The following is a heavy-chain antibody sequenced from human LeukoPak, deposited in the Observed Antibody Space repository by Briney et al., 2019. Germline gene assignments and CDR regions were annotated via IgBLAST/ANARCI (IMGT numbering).Heavy chain of an antibody. CDR3: ARVSHYVWGSYRPNWFDP. J-gene: IGHJ5*02. CDR2: INHSGST. CDR1: GVSFSGYY. V-gene: IGHV4-34*01. Sequence: PSETLSLTCAVYGVSFSGYYWSWIRQPPGKGLEWIVEINHSGSTNYNPSLKRRVTISVDTSKNQFSLKLSSVTAADTAVYYCARVSHYVWGSYRPNWFDPWGQGTLVTVSS. D-gene: IGHD3-16*02.